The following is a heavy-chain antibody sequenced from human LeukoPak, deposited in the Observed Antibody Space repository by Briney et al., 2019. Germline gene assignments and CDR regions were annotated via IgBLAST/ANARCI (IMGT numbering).Heavy chain of an antibody. J-gene: IGHJ4*02. CDR2: ISPYNGNT. D-gene: IGHD1-26*01. CDR1: GYTFTNYG. CDR3: ARGLPVGDTDYFEY. Sequence: ASVKVSCKASGYTFTNYGISWVRQAPGQELEWMGWISPYNGNTIHAQKLQGRVTMTTYTSTSTAFMELRSLRSDDTAVYYCARGLPVGDTDYFEYWGQGTLVTVSS. V-gene: IGHV1-18*01.